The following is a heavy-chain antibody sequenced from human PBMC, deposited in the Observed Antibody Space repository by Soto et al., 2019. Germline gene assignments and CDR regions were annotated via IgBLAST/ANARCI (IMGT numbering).Heavy chain of an antibody. V-gene: IGHV3-7*05. CDR1: GFTFSSYW. CDR2: IKQDGSEK. J-gene: IGHJ4*02. CDR3: ARDHDYYDSSGYTRALEY. D-gene: IGHD3-22*01. Sequence: GGSLRLSCAAPGFTFSSYWMSWVRQAPGKGLEWVANIKQDGSEKYYVDSVKGRFTISRDNAKNSLYLQMNSLRAEDTAVYYCARDHDYYDSSGYTRALEYRGQGTLVTVSS.